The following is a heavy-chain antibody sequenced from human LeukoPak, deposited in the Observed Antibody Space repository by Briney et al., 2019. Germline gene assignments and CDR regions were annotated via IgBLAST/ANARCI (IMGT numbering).Heavy chain of an antibody. CDR2: IYYSGST. CDR3: ARQEQQWLVNFDY. J-gene: IGHJ4*02. CDR1: GGSISSSSYY. D-gene: IGHD6-19*01. Sequence: SETLSLTCTVSGGSISSSSYYWGWIRQPPGKGLEWIGGIYYSGSTYYNPSLKSRVTISVDTSKNQFSLKLSSVTAADTAVYYCARQEQQWLVNFDYWGQGTLVTVSS. V-gene: IGHV4-39*01.